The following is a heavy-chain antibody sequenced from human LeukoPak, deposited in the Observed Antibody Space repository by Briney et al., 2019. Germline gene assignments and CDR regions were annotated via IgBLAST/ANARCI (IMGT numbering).Heavy chain of an antibody. Sequence: PGGSLRLSCVASGFTFRNYWMSWVRQAPGKGLEWVAKIKQDGSEKYYADSVKGRFTISRDDTENSVYLQMNNLRAEDTAVYYCARDGIDYWGRGTLVTVSS. V-gene: IGHV3-7*04. D-gene: IGHD1-26*01. J-gene: IGHJ4*02. CDR1: GFTFRNYW. CDR2: IKQDGSEK. CDR3: ARDGIDY.